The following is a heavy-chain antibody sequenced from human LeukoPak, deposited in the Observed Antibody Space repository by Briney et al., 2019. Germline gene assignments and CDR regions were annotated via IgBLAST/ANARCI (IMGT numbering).Heavy chain of an antibody. V-gene: IGHV3-74*01. CDR3: AKDQKAGSGSFKYYFDY. CDR1: GFIFRRYW. J-gene: IGHJ4*02. D-gene: IGHD3-10*01. CDR2: INSDGRTT. Sequence: GGSLRLSCAVSGFIFRRYWMHWVRQVPGKGLVWVSRINSDGRTTRYADSVKGRFTISRDNSKNTLYLQMNSLRAEDTAVYYCAKDQKAGSGSFKYYFDYWGQGTLVTVSS.